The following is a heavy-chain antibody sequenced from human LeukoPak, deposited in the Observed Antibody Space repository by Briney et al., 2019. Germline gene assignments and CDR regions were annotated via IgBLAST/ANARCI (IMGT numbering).Heavy chain of an antibody. CDR2: ISGYDGNT. Sequence: SVKLSCNASGSTFTTYGNTWVRHAHAQGLELMGWISGYDGNTKYAQKLQGRVTMTTDTSTSTAYMELRSLRSDDTAVYYCARDCSTSCYWFDPWGQGTLVTVAS. V-gene: IGHV1-18*01. J-gene: IGHJ5*02. CDR3: ARDCSTSCYWFDP. CDR1: GSTFTTYG. D-gene: IGHD2-2*01.